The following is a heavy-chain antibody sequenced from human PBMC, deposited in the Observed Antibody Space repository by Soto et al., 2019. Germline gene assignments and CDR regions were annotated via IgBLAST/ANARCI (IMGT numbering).Heavy chain of an antibody. Sequence: SETLSLTCAVYGGSFSGYYWSWIRQPPGKGLEYIGEIDHSGTANYNPSLESRVTISVDTSSNQFSLTLNSVTAADAAVYYCGRIGSWHGLFDSWGQGILVTVSS. CDR3: GRIGSWHGLFDS. CDR1: GGSFSGYY. J-gene: IGHJ4*02. V-gene: IGHV4-34*01. D-gene: IGHD6-13*01. CDR2: IDHSGTA.